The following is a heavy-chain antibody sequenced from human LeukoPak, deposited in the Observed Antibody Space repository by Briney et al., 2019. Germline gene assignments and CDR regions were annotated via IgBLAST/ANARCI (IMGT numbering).Heavy chain of an antibody. J-gene: IGHJ4*02. CDR3: ARGSRELYYFDY. Sequence: KPSETLSLTCTVSGGSISSYYWSWIRQPPGKGLEWIGYIYYSGSTKYNPSLKSRVTISVDASKTQFSLKPNSVTAADTAVYYCARGSRELYYFDYWGQGTLVTVSS. CDR1: GGSISSYY. D-gene: IGHD1-7*01. CDR2: IYYSGST. V-gene: IGHV4-59*01.